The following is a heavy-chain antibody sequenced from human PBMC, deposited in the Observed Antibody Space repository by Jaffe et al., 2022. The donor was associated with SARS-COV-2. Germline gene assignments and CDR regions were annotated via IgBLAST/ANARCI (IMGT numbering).Heavy chain of an antibody. CDR1: GYRFTTYG. J-gene: IGHJ6*02. D-gene: IGHD2-2*01. CDR3: ARGKCSSTSCYDTHYGMDV. Sequence: QLQLVQSGAEVKKPGASVKVSCKASGYRFTTYGISWVRQAPGQGLEWMGWISAYNGNTNYAQKFQGRVTMTRDTSTSTAYMEMRSLRSDDTAVYYCARGKCSSTSCYDTHYGMDVWGQGTTVTVSS. V-gene: IGHV1-18*01. CDR2: ISAYNGNT.